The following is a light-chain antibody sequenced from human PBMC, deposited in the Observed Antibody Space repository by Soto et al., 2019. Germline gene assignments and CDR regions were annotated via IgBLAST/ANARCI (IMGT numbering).Light chain of an antibody. CDR2: AAS. V-gene: IGKV1-39*01. Sequence: DIQMTQSPSSLSASVGDRVIITCLASQSIRRYLNWYQQKPGKAPKLLIYAASSLQSGVPSRFSGSGYGTDFTLTITSLQPEDFATYYCQQSYSSPLTFGGGTKVDI. CDR3: QQSYSSPLT. CDR1: QSIRRY. J-gene: IGKJ4*01.